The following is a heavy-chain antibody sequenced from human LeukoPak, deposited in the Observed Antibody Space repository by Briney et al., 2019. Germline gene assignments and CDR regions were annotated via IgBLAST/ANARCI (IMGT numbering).Heavy chain of an antibody. D-gene: IGHD1-14*01. Sequence: GGSLILSCAASAFTFSSYWMSWVRQAPGKGLQWVANIKQDGSQKYYVDSVKGRFTISRDNAMNSLYLQMDSLRSDDTAVYYCARLVPRQVYDYWGQGTLVTVSS. J-gene: IGHJ4*02. CDR2: IKQDGSQK. CDR1: AFTFSSYW. V-gene: IGHV3-7*05. CDR3: ARLVPRQVYDY.